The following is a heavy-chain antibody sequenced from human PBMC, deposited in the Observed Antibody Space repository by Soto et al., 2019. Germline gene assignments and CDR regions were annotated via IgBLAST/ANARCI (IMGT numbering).Heavy chain of an antibody. CDR2: IYYSGST. D-gene: IGHD3-10*01. J-gene: IGHJ4*02. CDR1: GGSISSSSYY. Sequence: QLQLQESGPGLVKPSETLSLTCTVSGGSISSSSYYWGWIRQPPGKGLEWIGSIYYSGSTYYNPSLKSRVTISVDTSKNQFSLKLSSVTAADTAVYYCARTYYYGSGSYSHFDYWGQGTLVTVSS. V-gene: IGHV4-39*01. CDR3: ARTYYYGSGSYSHFDY.